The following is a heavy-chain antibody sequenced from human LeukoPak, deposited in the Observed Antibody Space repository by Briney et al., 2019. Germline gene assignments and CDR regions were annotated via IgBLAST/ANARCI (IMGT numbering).Heavy chain of an antibody. J-gene: IGHJ5*02. Sequence: ASVKVSCKASGYTLTSYEINWVRQATREGLEWMGWMNPNSGNTGYAQKFQGRVTMTGTTSISTAYMELSGLRSADTAVYYCARGIVVVVAADNWFDPWGQEPWSPSPQ. D-gene: IGHD2-15*01. CDR2: MNPNSGNT. CDR3: ARGIVVVVAADNWFDP. CDR1: GYTLTSYE. V-gene: IGHV1-8*01.